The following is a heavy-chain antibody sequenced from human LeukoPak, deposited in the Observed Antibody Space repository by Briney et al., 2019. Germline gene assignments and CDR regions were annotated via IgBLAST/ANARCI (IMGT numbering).Heavy chain of an antibody. CDR2: IYPGDSDT. CDR3: ARRGGSSEEYDY. J-gene: IGHJ4*02. CDR1: GYRFSNYW. Sequence: GESLKISCKGFGYRFSNYWIAWVRQMPGKGLEWMGIIYPGDSDTRYSPSFQGQVTISADKSISTAYLQWSSLKASDTAMYYCARRGGSSEEYDYWGQGTLVTVSS. D-gene: IGHD1-26*01. V-gene: IGHV5-51*01.